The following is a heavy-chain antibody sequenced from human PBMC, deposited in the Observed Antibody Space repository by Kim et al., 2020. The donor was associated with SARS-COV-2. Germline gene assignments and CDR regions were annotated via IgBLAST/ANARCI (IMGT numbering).Heavy chain of an antibody. CDR1: GFTFSSDW. CDR3: ARGDGLN. J-gene: IGHJ4*02. CDR2: IKPDGSEA. V-gene: IGHV3-7*01. Sequence: GGSLRLSCAASGFTFSSDWMTWVRQAPGKGLEWVASIKPDGSEANYVDSMKGRFTISRDNTKNSLYLQVNSLRVEDTALYYCARGDGLNWVQGTLVTVS.